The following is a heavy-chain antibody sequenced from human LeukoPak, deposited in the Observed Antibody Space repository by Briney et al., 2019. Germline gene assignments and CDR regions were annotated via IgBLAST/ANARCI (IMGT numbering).Heavy chain of an antibody. CDR3: ARGPSITMVRGGQWYYYMDV. Sequence: ASVKVSCKASGGTFSNYAITWVRQAPGQGLEWMGIINPSGGSTNYAQKFQGRVTMTRDTSTNTVYMELSSLRSEDTAVYYCARGPSITMVRGGQWYYYMDVWGKGTTVTVSS. CDR2: INPSGGST. J-gene: IGHJ6*03. CDR1: GGTFSNYA. D-gene: IGHD3-10*01. V-gene: IGHV1-46*01.